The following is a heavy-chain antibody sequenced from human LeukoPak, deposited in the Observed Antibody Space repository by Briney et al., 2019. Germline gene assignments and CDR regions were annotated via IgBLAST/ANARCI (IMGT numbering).Heavy chain of an antibody. CDR3: ARGQYGSGSYYPPYPFDD. CDR1: GYTFTSYG. J-gene: IGHJ4*02. Sequence: ASVKVSCKASGYTFTSYGISWVRQAPGQGLEWMGWISAYNGNTNYAQKLQGRVTMTTDTSTSTAYMELRSLRSDDTAVYYCARGQYGSGSYYPPYPFDDWGQGTLVTVSS. V-gene: IGHV1-18*01. CDR2: ISAYNGNT. D-gene: IGHD3-10*01.